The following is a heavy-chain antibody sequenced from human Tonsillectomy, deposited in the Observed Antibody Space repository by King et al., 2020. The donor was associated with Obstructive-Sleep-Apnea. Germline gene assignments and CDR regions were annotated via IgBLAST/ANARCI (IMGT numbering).Heavy chain of an antibody. Sequence: VQLVESGAEVKKPGASVKVSCKASGYSFTSYDINWVRQATGQGLEWMGWMNPNSGNTGYALKFQGRVTMTRNTSISTAYMELSSLRSEDTAVYYCARGFKESPSDIDYWGQGTLVTVSS. CDR1: GYSFTSYD. V-gene: IGHV1-8*01. D-gene: IGHD1-26*01. CDR3: ARGFKESPSDIDY. J-gene: IGHJ4*02. CDR2: MNPNSGNT.